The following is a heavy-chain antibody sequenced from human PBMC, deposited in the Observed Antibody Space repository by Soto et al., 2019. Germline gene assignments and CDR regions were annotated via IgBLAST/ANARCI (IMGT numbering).Heavy chain of an antibody. CDR2: ITDSGGTT. CDR3: AKDATRSDGWYYFDY. CDR1: GFTFSYYV. D-gene: IGHD6-19*01. J-gene: IGHJ4*02. V-gene: IGHV3-23*01. Sequence: GGSLRLSCGASGFTFSYYVMGWVRQSPGKGLEWVSAITDSGGTTYYADSVKGRFTISRDNSKDTLYLQMNRLRAEDTAIYYCAKDATRSDGWYYFDYWGQGTLVTVSS.